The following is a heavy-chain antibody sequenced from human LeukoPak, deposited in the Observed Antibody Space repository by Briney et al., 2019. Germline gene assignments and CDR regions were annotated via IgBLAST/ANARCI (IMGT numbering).Heavy chain of an antibody. CDR3: TRRYYYGSGPDY. D-gene: IGHD3-10*01. J-gene: IGHJ4*02. CDR2: IRSKAYGGTT. Sequence: GGSLRLSCAASGFTFSSYAMHWVRQAPGKGLEWVGFIRSKAYGGTTEYAASVKGRFTISRDDSKSIAYLQMNSLKTEDTAVYYCTRRYYYGSGPDYWGQGTLVTVSS. V-gene: IGHV3-49*04. CDR1: GFTFSSYA.